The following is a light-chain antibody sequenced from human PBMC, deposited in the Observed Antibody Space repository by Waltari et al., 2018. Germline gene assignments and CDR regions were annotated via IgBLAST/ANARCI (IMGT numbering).Light chain of an antibody. Sequence: DIQMTQSPSSLSASVGDRVTITCRASQDISNFLAWFQQKPGVAPKSLIYSASTLQSGVPSKFSGSGSGTDFTLTISSLQPEDFATYYCQQYNSYPITFGQGTRLEIK. CDR2: SAS. CDR1: QDISNF. J-gene: IGKJ5*01. CDR3: QQYNSYPIT. V-gene: IGKV1-16*02.